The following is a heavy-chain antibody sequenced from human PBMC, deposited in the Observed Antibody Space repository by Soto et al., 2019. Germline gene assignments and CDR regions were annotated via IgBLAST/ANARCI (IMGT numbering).Heavy chain of an antibody. J-gene: IGHJ6*04. D-gene: IGHD3-16*01. V-gene: IGHV4-4*02. Sequence: SETLSLTCAVSVGSISSSNWWSWVRQPPGKGLEFIVEIYHSGSTNYNPSLKIRFNTSVDKSKKQFSLNLRSVTAADTAVYYLARDSVRFWGGGPDYYYGMDVWGKGTTVTVSS. CDR1: VGSISSSNW. CDR2: IYHSGST. CDR3: ARDSVRFWGGGPDYYYGMDV.